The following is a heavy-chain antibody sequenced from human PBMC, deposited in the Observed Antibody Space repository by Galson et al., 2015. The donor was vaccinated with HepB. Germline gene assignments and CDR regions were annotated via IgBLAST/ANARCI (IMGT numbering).Heavy chain of an antibody. V-gene: IGHV1-24*01. J-gene: IGHJ4*02. CDR3: ATDQRYYDSSGYYYYFDY. D-gene: IGHD3-22*01. CDR2: FDPEDGET. CDR1: GYTFTSYG. Sequence: SVKVSCKASGYTFTSYGISWVRQAPGKGLEWMGGFDPEDGETIYAQKFQGRVTMTEDTSTDTAYMELSSLRSEDTAVYYCATDQRYYDSSGYYYYFDYWGQGTLVTVSS.